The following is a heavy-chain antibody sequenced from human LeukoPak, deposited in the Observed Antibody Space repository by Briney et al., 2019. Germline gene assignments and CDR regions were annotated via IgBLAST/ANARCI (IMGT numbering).Heavy chain of an antibody. D-gene: IGHD3-10*01. CDR1: GGSISSYY. Sequence: SETLSLTCTVSGGSISSYYWSWIRQPPGKGLEWIGYIYYSRRTNYKPSLKSRDPISVDTSKNQFSLKQIAVTPADRVCYYWARGGYYGSGNDFSFDPWGQGTLVTVSS. CDR3: ARGGYYGSGNDFSFDP. CDR2: IYYSRRT. V-gene: IGHV4-59*01. J-gene: IGHJ5*02.